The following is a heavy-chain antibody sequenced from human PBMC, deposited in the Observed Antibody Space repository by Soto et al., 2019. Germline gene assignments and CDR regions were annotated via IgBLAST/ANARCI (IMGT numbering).Heavy chain of an antibody. D-gene: IGHD6-19*01. V-gene: IGHV4-30-2*01. J-gene: IGHJ4*02. CDR3: ARQEGYSSGWYPFDY. CDR2: IYHSGST. Sequence: PSETLSLTCAVSGGSISSGGYSWSWIRQPPGKGLEWIGYIYHSGSTNYNPSLKSRVTLSLDRSKNQFSLKLSSVTAADTAVYFCARQEGYSSGWYPFDYWGQGALVTVSS. CDR1: GGSISSGGYS.